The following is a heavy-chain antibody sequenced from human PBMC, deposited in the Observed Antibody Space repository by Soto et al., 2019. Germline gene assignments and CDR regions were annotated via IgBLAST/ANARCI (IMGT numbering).Heavy chain of an antibody. D-gene: IGHD3-3*01. Sequence: SETLSLTCTVSGGSISSYYWSWIRQPPGKGLEWIGYIYYSGSTNYNPSLKSRVTISVDTSKNQFSLKLSSVTAADTAVYYCARLVPLFAFDPWGQGTLVTVSS. V-gene: IGHV4-59*08. CDR3: ARLVPLFAFDP. CDR1: GGSISSYY. J-gene: IGHJ5*02. CDR2: IYYSGST.